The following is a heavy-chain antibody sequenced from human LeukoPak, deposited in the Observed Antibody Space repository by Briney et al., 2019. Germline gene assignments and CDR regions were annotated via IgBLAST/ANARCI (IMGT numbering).Heavy chain of an antibody. CDR2: IKQDGSEK. Sequence: AGGSLRLSCAASRFTFSSYWMSWVRQAPGKGREWVASIKQDGSEKYYMDSVKGRFTISRDNGRNSVYLQMNSLRAEDTAVYFCARGPTKGNAFDIWGQGTMVTVSS. CDR1: RFTFSSYW. CDR3: ARGPTKGNAFDI. J-gene: IGHJ3*02. V-gene: IGHV3-7*01. D-gene: IGHD2-8*01.